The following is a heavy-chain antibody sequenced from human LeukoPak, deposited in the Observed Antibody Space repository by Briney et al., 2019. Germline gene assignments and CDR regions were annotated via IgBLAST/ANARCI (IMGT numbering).Heavy chain of an antibody. D-gene: IGHD2-8*01. V-gene: IGHV4-59*12. Sequence: SETLSLTCTVSGGSISSYYWSWIRQPPGKGLEWIGYIYYSGSTNYNPSLKSRVTMSVDTSKNQFSLKLSSVTAADTAVYYCARGPGTSSSYAFDIWGQRTMVTVSS. CDR1: GGSISSYY. CDR3: ARGPGTSSSYAFDI. J-gene: IGHJ3*02. CDR2: IYYSGST.